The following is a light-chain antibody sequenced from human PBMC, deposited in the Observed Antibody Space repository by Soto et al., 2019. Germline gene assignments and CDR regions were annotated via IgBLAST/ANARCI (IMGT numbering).Light chain of an antibody. CDR2: DAS. J-gene: IGKJ5*01. CDR3: QQRSTWPPIT. CDR1: QSVSSY. V-gene: IGKV3-11*01. Sequence: EIVLTQSPATLSLSPGERATLSCRASQSVSSYLAWYQHKPGQAPRLLLYDASNRATGIPARFSGSGSGTDFTLTICSLEPEDFAVYYCQQRSTWPPITFGQGTRLEIQ.